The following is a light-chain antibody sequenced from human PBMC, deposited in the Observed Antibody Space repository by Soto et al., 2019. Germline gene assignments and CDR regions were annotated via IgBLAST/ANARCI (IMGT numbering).Light chain of an antibody. CDR2: YAS. V-gene: IGKV3-15*01. CDR3: QHYSNWPPT. Sequence: EVVMTQSPATLSVSPGERVTLSCRASESVHRNLAWYHQKPGQGPSLLIYYASTRATGVPDRFTGSGSGTGFTRTISSLLSEDCGVYHCQHYSNWPPTFGPGSKVEIK. CDR1: ESVHRN. J-gene: IGKJ3*01.